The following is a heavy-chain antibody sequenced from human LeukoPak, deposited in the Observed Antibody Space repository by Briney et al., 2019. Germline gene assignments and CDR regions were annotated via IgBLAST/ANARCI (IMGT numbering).Heavy chain of an antibody. CDR2: IYYSGST. CDR1: GGSISSYY. D-gene: IGHD5-18*01. Sequence: SETLSLTCTVSGGSISSYYWSWIRQPPGKGLEWIGYIYYSGSTNYNPSLKSRVTISVDTSKNQFSLKLSSVTAADTAVYYCARGSCTAMVPYFDYWGQGTLVTVSS. CDR3: ARGSCTAMVPYFDY. V-gene: IGHV4-59*08. J-gene: IGHJ4*02.